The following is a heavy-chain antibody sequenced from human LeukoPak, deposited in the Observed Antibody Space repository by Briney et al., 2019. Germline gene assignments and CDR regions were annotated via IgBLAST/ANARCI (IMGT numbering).Heavy chain of an antibody. CDR3: ARGYCSGGSCYVDYYYMAV. Sequence: PGGSLRLSCEASGFTFSTYSMSWVRQAPGKGLEWVSYISSSSRTIYYAGSVKGRFTISRDNAKNSLYLQMNSLRAEDTAVYYCARGYCSGGSCYVDYYYMAVWGKGTTVTVSS. CDR2: ISSSSRTI. D-gene: IGHD2-15*01. J-gene: IGHJ6*03. V-gene: IGHV3-48*01. CDR1: GFTFSTYS.